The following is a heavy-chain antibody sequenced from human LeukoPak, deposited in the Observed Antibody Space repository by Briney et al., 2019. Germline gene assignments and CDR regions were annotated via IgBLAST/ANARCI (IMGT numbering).Heavy chain of an antibody. V-gene: IGHV5-51*01. J-gene: IGHJ3*02. CDR3: ARCSTCARSSGYYDAFDI. D-gene: IGHD3-22*01. CDR2: VYPGASYI. CDR1: GGYC. Sequence: GAPLQISSKASGGYCIGWVRPMSGRGLEWMGIVYPGASYIRYSPSFQGQVTISADGSISTAYLQWSSLKASDTAMYYCARCSTCARSSGYYDAFDIWGQGTMVTVSS.